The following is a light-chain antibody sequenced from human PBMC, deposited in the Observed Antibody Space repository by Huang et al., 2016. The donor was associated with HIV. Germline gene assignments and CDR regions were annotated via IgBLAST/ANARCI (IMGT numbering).Light chain of an antibody. CDR3: QQSGSSPWT. CDR1: QSVSSYY. J-gene: IGKJ1*01. Sequence: EIVLTQSPGTLSLSPGERATLSCRASQSVSSYYLAWYQQKPGQAPRLLIYGASSRAAGIPDRFSGSGSGTDFTLTISRRESEDFAVYYCQQSGSSPWTFGQGTKVEIK. CDR2: GAS. V-gene: IGKV3-20*01.